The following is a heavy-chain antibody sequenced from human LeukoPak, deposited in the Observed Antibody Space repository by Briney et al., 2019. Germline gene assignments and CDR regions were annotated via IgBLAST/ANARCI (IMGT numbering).Heavy chain of an antibody. CDR3: AKDLMYGPDY. CDR2: IRFDGNPT. CDR1: ASSFGSSG. Sequence: SLSPSRSPFASSFGSSGTHSVRQAPGRGRGWVSFIRFDGNPTYSADSVRGRFTISRDNSKNTIYLQMNSLRAEDTAVYYCAKDLMYGPDYWGQGTLVTVSS. D-gene: IGHD2-8*01. J-gene: IGHJ4*02. V-gene: IGHV3-30*02.